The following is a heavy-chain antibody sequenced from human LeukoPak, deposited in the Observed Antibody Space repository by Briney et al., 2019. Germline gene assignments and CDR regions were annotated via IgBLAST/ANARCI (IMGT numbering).Heavy chain of an antibody. CDR3: ARGGGYVRPYGY. D-gene: IGHD3-10*01. CDR1: GGSFSGYY. J-gene: IGHJ4*02. Sequence: SETQSLTCAVYGGSFSGYYWSWIRQPPGKGLEWIGEINHSGSTNYNPSLKSRVTISVDTSKNQFSLKLSSVTAADTAVYYCARGGGYVRPYGYWGQGTLVTVSS. CDR2: INHSGST. V-gene: IGHV4-34*01.